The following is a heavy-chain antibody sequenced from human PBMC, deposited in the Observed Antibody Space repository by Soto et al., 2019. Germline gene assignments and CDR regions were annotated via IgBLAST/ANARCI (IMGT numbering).Heavy chain of an antibody. CDR3: ARDQLPAAAGVPDY. Sequence: ASVKVSCKASGYTFTSYAMHWVRQAPGQRLEWMGWINAGNGNTKYSQKFQGRVTITRDTSASTAYMELSSLRSEDTAVYYCARDQLPAAAGVPDYWGQGTLVTVSS. CDR1: GYTFTSYA. J-gene: IGHJ4*02. V-gene: IGHV1-3*01. D-gene: IGHD6-13*01. CDR2: INAGNGNT.